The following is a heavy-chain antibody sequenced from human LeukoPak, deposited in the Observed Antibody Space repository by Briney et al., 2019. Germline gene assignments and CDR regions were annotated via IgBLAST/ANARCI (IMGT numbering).Heavy chain of an antibody. CDR3: ARDEVGPFDY. CDR1: GYTFTDYY. J-gene: IGHJ4*02. D-gene: IGHD1-26*01. CDR2: FNPNSGGT. Sequence: GASVTVSCKASGYTFTDYYMHWVRQAPGQGLEWMGWFNPNSGGTNYAQKFQGRVTMTRDTSISTAYMELSGLTVDDTAVYYCARDEVGPFDYWGQGTLVTVSS. V-gene: IGHV1-2*02.